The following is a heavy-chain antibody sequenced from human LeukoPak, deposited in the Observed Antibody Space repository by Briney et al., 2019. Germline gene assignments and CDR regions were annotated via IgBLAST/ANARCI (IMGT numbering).Heavy chain of an antibody. Sequence: PSETLSLTCTVSGGSIGSGTYYWSWIRQPAGKGLEWIGRVYTSGSTDYNPSLKSRVTISVDTSKNQFSLKLSSVTAADTAVYYCARVGSSRAAASWFDPWGQGTLVTVSS. V-gene: IGHV4-61*02. D-gene: IGHD2-2*01. CDR1: GGSIGSGTYY. CDR3: ARVGSSRAAASWFDP. CDR2: VYTSGST. J-gene: IGHJ5*02.